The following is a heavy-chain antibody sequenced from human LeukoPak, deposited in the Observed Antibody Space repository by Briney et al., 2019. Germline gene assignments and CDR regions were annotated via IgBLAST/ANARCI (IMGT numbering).Heavy chain of an antibody. CDR3: AVYSSSWFDAFDI. V-gene: IGHV4-38-2*01. CDR1: GYSIISGYY. CDR2: IYHSGST. Sequence: PSETLSLTCAVSGYSIISGYYWGWIRQPPGKGLEWIGSIYHSGSTYYNPSLKSRVTISVDTSKNQFSLKLSSVTAADTAVYYCAVYSSSWFDAFDIWGQGTMVTVSS. D-gene: IGHD6-13*01. J-gene: IGHJ3*02.